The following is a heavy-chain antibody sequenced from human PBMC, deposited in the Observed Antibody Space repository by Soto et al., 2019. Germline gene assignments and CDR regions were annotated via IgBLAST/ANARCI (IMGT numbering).Heavy chain of an antibody. V-gene: IGHV3-9*01. D-gene: IGHD3-16*01. CDR1: GFTFHDYA. CDR3: AKRHLYTWGDDAFDT. CDR2: ISRSSADI. J-gene: IGHJ3*02. Sequence: GGSLRLSCAASGFTFHDYAMHWVRQPPGKGLEWVSGISRSSADIAYADSVKGRFTISRDNAKNSLYLQMNSLRAEDTALYYCAKRHLYTWGDDAFDTWGQGTMVTVSS.